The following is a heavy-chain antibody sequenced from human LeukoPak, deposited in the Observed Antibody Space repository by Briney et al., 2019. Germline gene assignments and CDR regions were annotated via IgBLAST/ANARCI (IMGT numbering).Heavy chain of an antibody. Sequence: SQTLSLTYALSGDSVSSNSAVWNWIRQSPSRGLEWLGRTYYKHKWSSDFALSVKRRIAINPDTSKNQLSLHLNSVTPEDTAVYYCARGDIALDYWGQGTLVTVSS. D-gene: IGHD5-12*01. J-gene: IGHJ4*02. CDR2: TYYKHKWSS. V-gene: IGHV6-1*01. CDR3: ARGDIALDY. CDR1: GDSVSSNSAV.